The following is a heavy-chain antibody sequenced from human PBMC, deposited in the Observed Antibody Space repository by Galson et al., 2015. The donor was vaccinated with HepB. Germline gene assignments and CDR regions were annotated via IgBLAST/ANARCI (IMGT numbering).Heavy chain of an antibody. D-gene: IGHD2-21*02. Sequence: SVKVSCKASGGTFSSYAISWVRQAPGQGLEWMGRIIPILGIANYAQKFQGRVTITADKSTSTAYMELSSLRSEDTAVYYCARESPPGEYCGGDCFPHFDYWGQGTLVTVSS. V-gene: IGHV1-69*04. J-gene: IGHJ4*02. CDR3: ARESPPGEYCGGDCFPHFDY. CDR2: IIPILGIA. CDR1: GGTFSSYA.